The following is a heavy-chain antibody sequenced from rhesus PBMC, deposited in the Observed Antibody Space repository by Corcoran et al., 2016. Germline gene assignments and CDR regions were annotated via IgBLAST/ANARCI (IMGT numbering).Heavy chain of an antibody. D-gene: IGHD2-39*01. V-gene: IGHV4-165*02. CDR3: ARNPLRGRFDV. CDR1: GGSISGYY. CDR2: IGGSSGST. Sequence: QVQLQESGPGLVKPSETLSLTCAVSGGSISGYYWNWSRQPPGKGLEWIGYIGGSSGSTYYNPSLKSRVTISTDTSKNQFSLKVRSVTAADTAVYYCARNPLRGRFDVWGPGVLVTVSS. J-gene: IGHJ5-1*01.